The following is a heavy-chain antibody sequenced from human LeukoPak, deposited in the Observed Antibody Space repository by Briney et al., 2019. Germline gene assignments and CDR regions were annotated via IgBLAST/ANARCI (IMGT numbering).Heavy chain of an antibody. CDR3: AGPRIAAAGWTDY. D-gene: IGHD6-13*01. CDR1: GFTVSSNY. Sequence: PGGSLRLSCAASGFTVSSNYMSWVRQAPGKGLEWVSVIYSGGSTYYADSVKGRFTISRDNSKNTLYLQMNSLRAEDTAVYYCAGPRIAAAGWTDYWGQGTLVTASS. J-gene: IGHJ4*02. CDR2: IYSGGST. V-gene: IGHV3-66*04.